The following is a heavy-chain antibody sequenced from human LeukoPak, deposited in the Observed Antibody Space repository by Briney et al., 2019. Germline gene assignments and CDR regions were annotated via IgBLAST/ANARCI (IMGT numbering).Heavy chain of an antibody. CDR1: GFNFGRDA. V-gene: IGHV3-33*01. J-gene: IGHJ4*02. CDR3: ARDPSGSGWRLNN. D-gene: IGHD6-19*01. CDR2: IWFDGSND. Sequence: PGGSLRLSCTASGFNFGRDAMHWVRQAPGKGLEWVAFIWFDGSNDHYADSVKGRFTISRDNSKNTVCLQMNSLRVEDTAVYYCARDPSGSGWRLNNWGQGTLVTVSS.